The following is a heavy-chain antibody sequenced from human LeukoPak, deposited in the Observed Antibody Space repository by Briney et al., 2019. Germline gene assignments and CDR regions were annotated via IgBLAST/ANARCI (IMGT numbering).Heavy chain of an antibody. CDR1: GVSISSGGYY. Sequence: PSETLSLTCTVSGVSISSGGYYWSWIRQHPGKGLEWIGYISNGGSTYDNPSLKSRVTISVDTSKNQFSLKLSSVTAADTAVYYCAREEIVDHYFDYWGQGTLVTVSS. V-gene: IGHV4-31*03. D-gene: IGHD3-22*01. J-gene: IGHJ4*02. CDR3: AREEIVDHYFDY. CDR2: ISNGGST.